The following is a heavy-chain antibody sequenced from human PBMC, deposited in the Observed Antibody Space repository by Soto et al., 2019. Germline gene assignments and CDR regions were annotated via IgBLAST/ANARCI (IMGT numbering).Heavy chain of an antibody. CDR2: IYYSGST. D-gene: IGHD1-26*01. Sequence: SETLSLTCTVSGGSISSGGYYWSWIRQHPGKGLEWIGYIYYSGSTYYNPSLKSRVTISVDTSKNQFSLKLSSVTAADTAVYYCARDKIVGATNWFAPWGQGTLVTVSS. J-gene: IGHJ5*02. V-gene: IGHV4-31*03. CDR1: GGSISSGGYY. CDR3: ARDKIVGATNWFAP.